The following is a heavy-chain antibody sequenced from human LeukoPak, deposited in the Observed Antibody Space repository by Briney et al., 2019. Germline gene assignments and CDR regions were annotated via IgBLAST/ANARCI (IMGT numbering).Heavy chain of an antibody. CDR2: IYPGDYDT. V-gene: IGHV5-51*01. Sequence: GESLKICWKGSGYSLSSYWIGWVRQLPGKGLELMGIIYPGDYDTRYSPSFQGQVAISADKSISTAYLQWSSLKASDTAMYYCARHLDYYMDVWGKGTTVTVSS. J-gene: IGHJ6*03. CDR1: GYSLSSYW. CDR3: ARHLDYYMDV.